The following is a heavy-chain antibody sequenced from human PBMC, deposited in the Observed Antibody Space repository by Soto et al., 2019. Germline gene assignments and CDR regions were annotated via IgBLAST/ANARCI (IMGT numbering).Heavy chain of an antibody. Sequence: PGGSLRLSCAASGFTFSSYAMHWVRQAPGKGLEWVAVISYDGSNKYYADSVKGRFTISRDNSKNTLYLQMNSLRAEDTAVYYCARGPTSIRSFGVVMKLSYYYYGMDVWGQGTTVTVSS. J-gene: IGHJ6*02. D-gene: IGHD3-3*02. CDR3: ARGPTSIRSFGVVMKLSYYYYGMDV. CDR1: GFTFSSYA. V-gene: IGHV3-30-3*01. CDR2: ISYDGSNK.